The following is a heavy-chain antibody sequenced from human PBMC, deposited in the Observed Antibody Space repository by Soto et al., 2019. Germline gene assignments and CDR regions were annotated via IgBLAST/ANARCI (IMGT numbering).Heavy chain of an antibody. Sequence: PSETLSLTCAVSGGSFSGFYWTWIRQPPGEGLEWIGEINHSGTINFNPSLRSRLTISLDTSKNQFSLKLTSVTAADTAVYYCARARIVVSGTIVDFWGLGTLVTVSS. D-gene: IGHD1-7*01. CDR3: ARARIVVSGTIVDF. CDR1: GGSFSGFY. CDR2: INHSGTI. J-gene: IGHJ4*02. V-gene: IGHV4-34*01.